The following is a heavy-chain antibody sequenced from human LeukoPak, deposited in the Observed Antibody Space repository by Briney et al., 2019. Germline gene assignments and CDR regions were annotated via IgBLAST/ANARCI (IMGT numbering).Heavy chain of an antibody. CDR2: IYTSGST. J-gene: IGHJ4*02. V-gene: IGHV4-61*02. CDR1: GGSISSGSYC. Sequence: SETLSLTCTVSGGSISSGSYCWSWIRQPAGKGLEWIGRIYTSGSTNYKPSLKSRVTMSVDTSKNQFSLKLSSVTAADTAVYYCARGTTLYYDSSGYYRDYWGQGTLVTVSS. D-gene: IGHD3-22*01. CDR3: ARGTTLYYDSSGYYRDY.